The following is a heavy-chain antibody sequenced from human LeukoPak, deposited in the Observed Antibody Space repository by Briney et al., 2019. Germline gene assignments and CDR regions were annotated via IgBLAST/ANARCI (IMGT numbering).Heavy chain of an antibody. J-gene: IGHJ4*02. CDR1: GFTFSSYG. CDR2: IWYDGSNK. CDR3: AKEAFGDQVGLFDY. D-gene: IGHD3-10*01. V-gene: IGHV3-33*06. Sequence: GGSLRLSCAASGFTFSSYGMHWVRQAPGKGLEWVAVIWYDGSNKYYADSVKGRFTISRDNSKNTLYLQMNSLRAEDTAVYYCAKEAFGDQVGLFDYWGQGTLVTVSS.